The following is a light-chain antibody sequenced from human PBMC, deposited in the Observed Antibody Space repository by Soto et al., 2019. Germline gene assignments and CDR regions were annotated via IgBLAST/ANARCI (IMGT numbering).Light chain of an antibody. CDR1: QGIAPY. CDR3: QKYNSAHLT. J-gene: IGKJ4*01. CDR2: ATS. Sequence: DVQMTQSPASLSAFVGDRVTITCRASQGIAPYLAWFQQKPGQVPKLLIYATSTLQSGVPSRFSGSGSGTDFTLTINSLQPEDVGTYYCQKYNSAHLTFGGGTKVEIK. V-gene: IGKV1-27*01.